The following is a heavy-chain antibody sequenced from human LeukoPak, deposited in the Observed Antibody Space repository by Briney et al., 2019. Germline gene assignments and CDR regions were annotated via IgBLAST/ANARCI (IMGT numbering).Heavy chain of an antibody. J-gene: IGHJ6*03. CDR3: ARATHDYSNSWGYYYYYYYMDV. CDR2: ISSDGNDK. Sequence: GGSLRLSCAASGVTFSSYGMHWVRQAPGKGLEWVALISSDGNDKLYGDSVKGRFTISRDNSKNTLYLQMGSLRAEDMAVYYCARATHDYSNSWGYYYYYYYMDVWGKGTTVTVSS. D-gene: IGHD4-11*01. V-gene: IGHV3-30*03. CDR1: GVTFSSYG.